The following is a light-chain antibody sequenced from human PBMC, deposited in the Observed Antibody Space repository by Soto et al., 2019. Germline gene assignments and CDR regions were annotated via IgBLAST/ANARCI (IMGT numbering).Light chain of an antibody. CDR3: QQYNNWPPWT. CDR1: QSISSD. V-gene: IGKV3-15*01. J-gene: IGKJ1*01. Sequence: EVVMTQSPGTLSVSPGERATLSCRASQSISSDLAWYQQKPGQAPRLLIYGASTRASDIPARFSGSGSGTEFTLTISSLQSEDFAVYYCQQYNNWPPWTFGQGTKVEFK. CDR2: GAS.